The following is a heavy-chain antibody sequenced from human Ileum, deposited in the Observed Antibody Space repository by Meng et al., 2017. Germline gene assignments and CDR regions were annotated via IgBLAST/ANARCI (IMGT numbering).Heavy chain of an antibody. D-gene: IGHD3-3*01. Sequence: SLKISCAASGFTFDHNGMNWVRQVPGQGLEWVSGITSNSGGIYYADSVKGRFTISRDNAKNSLYLQMNSLRPEDTALYYCAKGFYSTTSTPHFDAWGQGTLVTVSS. V-gene: IGHV3-9*01. CDR1: GFTFDHNG. J-gene: IGHJ4*02. CDR3: AKGFYSTTSTPHFDA. CDR2: ITSNSGGI.